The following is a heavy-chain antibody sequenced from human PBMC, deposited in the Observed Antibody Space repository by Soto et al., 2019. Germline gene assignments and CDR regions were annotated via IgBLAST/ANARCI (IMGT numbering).Heavy chain of an antibody. Sequence: GASVKVSCKASGYTFTSYGINWVRQAPGQGPEWMGWMNPDNGKTGFAQKFQGRITMTRNTSISTAYMELSSLRSDDTAVYFCARPLCSSTRCGHYFFDSWGQGSLVTVSS. V-gene: IGHV1-8*02. CDR3: ARPLCSSTRCGHYFFDS. J-gene: IGHJ4*02. CDR1: GYTFTSYG. CDR2: MNPDNGKT. D-gene: IGHD2-2*01.